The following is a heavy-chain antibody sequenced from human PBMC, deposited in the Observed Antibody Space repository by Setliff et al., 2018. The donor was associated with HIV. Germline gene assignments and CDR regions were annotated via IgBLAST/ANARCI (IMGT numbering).Heavy chain of an antibody. V-gene: IGHV1-18*04. D-gene: IGHD3-10*01. CDR1: GYTFTTYG. CDR2: INSYNGNT. CDR3: SRSGVPPYYYYGMDV. Sequence: GASVKVSCKASGYTFTTYGVNWVRQAPGQGLEWMGWINSYNGNTKFAQKFQGRVTMTTDTSTTTAFMELRSVKADDTGIYYCSRSGVPPYYYYGMDVWGQGTTVTVSS. J-gene: IGHJ6*02.